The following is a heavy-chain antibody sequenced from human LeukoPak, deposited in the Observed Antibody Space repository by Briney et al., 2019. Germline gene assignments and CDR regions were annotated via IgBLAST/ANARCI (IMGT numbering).Heavy chain of an antibody. Sequence: GGSLRLSCAASGFTFSSFAISWLRQGPEKGLEWVASISGGGDGTSYADSVKGRFTISRDNTKNTLYLQMNSLRAEDTAVYYCAKAEYCSSTTCYAFDVWGQGTMVTVSS. CDR1: GFTFSSFA. V-gene: IGHV3-23*01. D-gene: IGHD2-2*01. CDR2: ISGGGDGT. CDR3: AKAEYCSSTTCYAFDV. J-gene: IGHJ3*01.